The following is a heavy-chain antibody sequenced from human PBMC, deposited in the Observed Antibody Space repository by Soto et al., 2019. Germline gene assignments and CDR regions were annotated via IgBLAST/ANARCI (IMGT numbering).Heavy chain of an antibody. D-gene: IGHD3-3*01. CDR2: ISSGGSYI. V-gene: IGHV3-21*01. CDR1: GFTSGGYG. CDR3: ARDASLYDFWSGSSFDY. Sequence: EVQLVESGGGLVKPGGTLSSPGAASGFTSGGYGLNWLRQPPGKGLGWFSPISSGGSYIYYANSVRGRFTFSRDNATNSLYLQMNSLRAEDTAVYYCARDASLYDFWSGSSFDYWGQGTLVTVSS. J-gene: IGHJ4*02.